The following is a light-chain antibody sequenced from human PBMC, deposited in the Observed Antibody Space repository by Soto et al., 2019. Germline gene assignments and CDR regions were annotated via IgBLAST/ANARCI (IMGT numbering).Light chain of an antibody. V-gene: IGLV2-11*01. Sequence: QSALTQPRSVSGSPGQSVTISCTGTSSDVGSYNLVSWYQQHPGKAPKVMIYDVSKRPSGVPDRFSGSKSGSTASLTISGLQAEDDADYYCCSYAGNYNVLFGGGTKLTVL. CDR3: CSYAGNYNVL. CDR2: DVS. CDR1: SSDVGSYNL. J-gene: IGLJ2*01.